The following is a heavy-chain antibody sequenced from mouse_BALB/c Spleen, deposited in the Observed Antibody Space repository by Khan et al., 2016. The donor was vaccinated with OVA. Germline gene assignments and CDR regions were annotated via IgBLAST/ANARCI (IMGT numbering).Heavy chain of an antibody. D-gene: IGHD1-1*01. CDR1: GFTFSSYA. Sequence: EVQLVESGGGLVKPGGSLKLSCAASGFTFSSYAMSWVRQTPEKRLEWVASISSGGSTYYPDSVKGRFTISRDNARNILYLQMSSLRSEEKAMYDCAREYYYGTGYFDVWGGGTTVTVSS. V-gene: IGHV5-6-5*01. J-gene: IGHJ1*01. CDR2: ISSGGST. CDR3: AREYYYGTGYFDV.